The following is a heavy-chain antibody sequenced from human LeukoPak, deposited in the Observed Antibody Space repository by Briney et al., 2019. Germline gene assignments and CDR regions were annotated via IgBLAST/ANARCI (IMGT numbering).Heavy chain of an antibody. CDR2: INGGGGGGT. Sequence: GGSLRLSCAASGFKFSSYALNWVRQTPGKGLEWVSGINGGGGGGTFHADSVRGRFTISRDNSKNTLYLQMSSLRAEDTAVYYCAASLPNIVVVPAAKGPFGSWGQGTLVTVSS. CDR3: AASLPNIVVVPAAKGPFGS. J-gene: IGHJ5*02. V-gene: IGHV3-23*01. CDR1: GFKFSSYA. D-gene: IGHD2-2*01.